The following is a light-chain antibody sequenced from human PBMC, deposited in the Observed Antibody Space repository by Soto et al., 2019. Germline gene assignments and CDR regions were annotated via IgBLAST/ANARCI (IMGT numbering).Light chain of an antibody. Sequence: DIQMTQSPATLSASVGDRVTITCRASQSIRFYVVWYQQKPGKAPKVLIFDASTLQRGVPSRFSGSGSGTEFTLPISSLQPDDFATYYCQQYNGYSTWTFGQGTRVDIK. V-gene: IGKV1-5*01. CDR3: QQYNGYSTWT. J-gene: IGKJ1*01. CDR2: DAS. CDR1: QSIRFY.